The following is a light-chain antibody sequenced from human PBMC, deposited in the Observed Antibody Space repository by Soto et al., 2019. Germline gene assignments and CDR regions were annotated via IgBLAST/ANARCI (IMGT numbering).Light chain of an antibody. J-gene: IGLJ2*01. Sequence: SYELAQPPSVSVSPGQTASITCSGDKLGDKDASWYQQKPGQSPVLVIYQDNKRPSGIPERFSGSNSGNTATLTISGTQAMDEADYYCQAWDSSTVVFGGGTKLTVL. V-gene: IGLV3-1*01. CDR2: QDN. CDR1: KLGDKD. CDR3: QAWDSSTVV.